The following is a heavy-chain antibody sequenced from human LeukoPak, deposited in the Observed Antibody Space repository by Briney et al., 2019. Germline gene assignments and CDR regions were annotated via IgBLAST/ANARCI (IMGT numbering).Heavy chain of an antibody. CDR1: GGSISSYY. J-gene: IGHJ4*02. Sequence: SETLSLTCTVSGGSISSYYWSWIRQPPGKGLEWIGYIYYSGSTNYNPSLKSRVTISVDTSKNQFSLKLSSVTAADTAVYYCARTDCSGGSCYFDYWGQGTLVTVSP. CDR3: ARTDCSGGSCYFDY. CDR2: IYYSGST. D-gene: IGHD2-15*01. V-gene: IGHV4-59*01.